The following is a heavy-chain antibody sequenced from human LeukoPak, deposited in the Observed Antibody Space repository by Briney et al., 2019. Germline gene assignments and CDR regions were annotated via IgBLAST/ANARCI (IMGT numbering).Heavy chain of an antibody. CDR3: AQTVVPPDGFDY. CDR2: ISAYNGNT. J-gene: IGHJ4*02. D-gene: IGHD4-23*01. Sequence: ASVKVSCKASGYTFTSYGTSWVRQAPGRGLEWMGWISAYNGNTNYAQKLQGRVTMTTDTSTSTAYMELRSLRSDDTAVYYCAQTVVPPDGFDYWGQGTLVTVSS. V-gene: IGHV1-18*01. CDR1: GYTFTSYG.